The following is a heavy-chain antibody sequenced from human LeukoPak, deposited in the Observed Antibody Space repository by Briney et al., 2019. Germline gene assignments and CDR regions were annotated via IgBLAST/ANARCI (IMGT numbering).Heavy chain of an antibody. CDR2: IKQDGSEK. D-gene: IGHD2-21*02. V-gene: IGHV3-7*01. J-gene: IGHJ5*02. CDR1: GFTFSSYW. CDR3: ATSIVVVTATQIP. Sequence: PGGSLRLSCAASGFTFSSYWMSWVRQAPGKGLEWVANIKQDGSEKYYVDSVKGRFTISRDNAKNSLYLQMNSLRAEDTAVYYCATSIVVVTATQIPWGQGTLVTGSS.